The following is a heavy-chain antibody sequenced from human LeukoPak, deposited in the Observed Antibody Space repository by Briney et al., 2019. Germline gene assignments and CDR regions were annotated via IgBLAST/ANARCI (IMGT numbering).Heavy chain of an antibody. CDR3: ETYCYDSSGRHDVFDI. D-gene: IGHD3-22*01. Sequence: PGRSLRLSCAASGFTFSSYAMHWVRQAPGKGLEWVAVIAYDGGTKYYADSVKGRFTISRDNSKNTVYLQMNSLRAEDTALYYCETYCYDSSGRHDVFDIWGQGTMVTVSS. CDR2: IAYDGGTK. V-gene: IGHV3-30*04. J-gene: IGHJ3*02. CDR1: GFTFSSYA.